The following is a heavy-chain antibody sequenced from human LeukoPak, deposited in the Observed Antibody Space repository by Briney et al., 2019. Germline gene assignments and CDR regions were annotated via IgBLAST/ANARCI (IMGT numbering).Heavy chain of an antibody. V-gene: IGHV4-30-4*08. CDR1: GGSISSGDYY. D-gene: IGHD3-10*01. CDR2: IYYSGST. J-gene: IGHJ4*02. Sequence: SETLSLTCTVSGGSISSGDYYWSWIRQPPGKGLEWIGYIYYSGSTYYNPSLKSRVTISVDTSKNQFSLKLSSVTAADTAVYYCAREGVTMVRRHFDYWGQGTLVTVPS. CDR3: AREGVTMVRRHFDY.